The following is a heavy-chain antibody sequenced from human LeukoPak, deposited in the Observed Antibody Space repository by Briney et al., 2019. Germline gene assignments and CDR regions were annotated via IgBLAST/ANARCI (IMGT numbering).Heavy chain of an antibody. CDR3: ARDKRQQLVHNFDY. CDR2: ISSSSSYI. D-gene: IGHD6-13*01. J-gene: IGHJ4*02. CDR1: GFTFSSYS. V-gene: IGHV3-21*01. Sequence: GGSLRLSCAAPGFTFSSYSMNWVRQAPGKGLEWVSSISSSSSYIYYADSVKGRFTISRDNAKNSLYLQMNSLRAEDTAVYYCARDKRQQLVHNFDYWGQGTLVTVSS.